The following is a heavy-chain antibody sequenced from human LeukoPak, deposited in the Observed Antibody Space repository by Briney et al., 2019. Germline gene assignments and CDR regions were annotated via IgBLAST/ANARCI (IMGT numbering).Heavy chain of an antibody. D-gene: IGHD1-20*01. CDR2: ISGSSGII. V-gene: IGHV3-48*01. Sequence: GGSLRLSCAASGFTFNTYTMNWVRQAPGKGLEWVSYISGSSGIIDYADSVRGGFTISRDNAKNSLYLQMNSLRAEDAAVYYCARGYNWNPFDYWGQGTLVTVSS. J-gene: IGHJ4*02. CDR1: GFTFNTYT. CDR3: ARGYNWNPFDY.